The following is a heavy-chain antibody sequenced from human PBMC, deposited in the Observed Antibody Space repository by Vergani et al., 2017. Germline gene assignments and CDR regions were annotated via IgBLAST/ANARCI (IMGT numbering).Heavy chain of an antibody. Sequence: EVQLVESGGGLVQPGRSLRLSCAASGFTFDDYAMHWVRQAPGKGLEWVSGISWNSGSIGYADSVKGRFTISRDNAKNSLYLQMNSLRAEDTALYYCAKDMGYSSSWTFDYWGQATLVTVSS. CDR2: ISWNSGSI. V-gene: IGHV3-9*01. D-gene: IGHD6-13*01. CDR1: GFTFDDYA. CDR3: AKDMGYSSSWTFDY. J-gene: IGHJ4*02.